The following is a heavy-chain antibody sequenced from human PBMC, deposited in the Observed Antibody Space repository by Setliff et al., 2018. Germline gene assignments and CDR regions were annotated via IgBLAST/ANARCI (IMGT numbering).Heavy chain of an antibody. CDR2: IYTSGST. D-gene: IGHD3-3*01. J-gene: IGHJ6*03. V-gene: IGHV4-61*09. Sequence: PSETLSLTCTVSGGSISSGSYYWSWIRQPAGKGLEWIGHIYTSGSTNYNPSLKSRVTISVDTSKNQFSLKLSSVTAADTAVYYCARGQSNYDFWSGYYGSYYYYMDVWGKGTTVTVAS. CDR1: GGSISSGSYY. CDR3: ARGQSNYDFWSGYYGSYYYYMDV.